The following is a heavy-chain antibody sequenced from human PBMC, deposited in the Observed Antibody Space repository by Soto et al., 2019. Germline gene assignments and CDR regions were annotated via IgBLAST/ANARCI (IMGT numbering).Heavy chain of an antibody. CDR2: LDQSGGT. D-gene: IGHD3-22*01. Sequence: SGSLELACSVVVYCLTGQSGDWIRQTPGKGLEWIGELDQSGGTNYNPSLKSRAIISDDTCKNQFSLTVTSVTAADTAVYYCAREDSNRWSGAGLAVWGQGTTVTGCS. CDR1: VYCLTGQS. J-gene: IGHJ6*02. V-gene: IGHV4-34*01. CDR3: AREDSNRWSGAGLAV.